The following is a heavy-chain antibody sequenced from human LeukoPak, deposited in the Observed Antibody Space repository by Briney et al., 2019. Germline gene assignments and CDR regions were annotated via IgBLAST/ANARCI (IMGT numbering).Heavy chain of an antibody. J-gene: IGHJ4*02. CDR1: GGTFRNYA. CDR2: IIPSLKII. Sequence: SVKVSCKASGGTFRNYAINWVRQAPGQGLEWMGRIIPSLKIIKVAQDFQGRVTMTADTSTSTGYMELSSLRSEDTAVYYCATNSEADDPWDCWGQGTLVTVSS. V-gene: IGHV1-69*04. CDR3: ATNSEADDPWDC. D-gene: IGHD1-1*01.